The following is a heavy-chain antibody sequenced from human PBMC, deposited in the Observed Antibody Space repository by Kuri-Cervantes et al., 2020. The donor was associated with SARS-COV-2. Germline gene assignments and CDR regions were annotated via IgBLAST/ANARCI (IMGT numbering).Heavy chain of an antibody. CDR2: INSDGSST. J-gene: IGHJ4*02. CDR1: GFTFSSYS. Sequence: GGSLRLSCAASGFTFSSYSMNWVRQAPGKGLEWVSRINSDGSSTSYADSVKGRFTISRDNAKNTLYLQMNSLRAEDTAVYYCARDQSGSYYFGYFDYWGQGTLVTVSS. CDR3: ARDQSGSYYFGYFDY. V-gene: IGHV3-74*01. D-gene: IGHD1-26*01.